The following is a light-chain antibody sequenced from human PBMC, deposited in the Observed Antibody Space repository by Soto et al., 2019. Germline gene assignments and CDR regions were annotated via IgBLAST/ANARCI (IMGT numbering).Light chain of an antibody. J-gene: IGLJ1*01. Sequence: HSALTQPASVSGSPGQSITISCTGTSRDVGGYNLVSWYQQHPGKAPKLILFGDSERPSGVSDRFSGSKSGNTASLTISGVQAEDEAVYNCCSYATSSFVFGTGTKLTVL. CDR3: CSYATSSFV. CDR2: GDS. CDR1: SRDVGGYNL. V-gene: IGLV2-23*01.